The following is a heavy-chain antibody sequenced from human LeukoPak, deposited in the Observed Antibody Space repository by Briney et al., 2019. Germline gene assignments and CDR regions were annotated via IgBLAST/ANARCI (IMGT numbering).Heavy chain of an antibody. D-gene: IGHD3-10*02. CDR1: GFAFSYYS. CDR2: ISSDSSYI. Sequence: GGSLRLSCAASGFAFSYYSMNWVRQAPGKGLEWVSSISSDSSYIYYADSVKGRFTISRDNAKKSLYLQMNSLRAEDTAVYYCAELGITMIGGVWGKGTTVTISS. J-gene: IGHJ6*04. V-gene: IGHV3-21*01. CDR3: AELGITMIGGV.